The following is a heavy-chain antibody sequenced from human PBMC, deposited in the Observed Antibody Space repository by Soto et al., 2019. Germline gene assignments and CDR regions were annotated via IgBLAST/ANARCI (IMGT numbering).Heavy chain of an antibody. CDR3: VKAVYLLDFDY. D-gene: IGHD2-8*01. Sequence: GGSLRLSCAASGFTFSSYAMTWVRQAPGKWLEWVSTISGTGTTTYYADSVKGRFTISRDNSKNTLYLQMNSLRTEDTAVYYCVKAVYLLDFDYWGQGTLVTVSS. CDR2: ISGTGTTT. J-gene: IGHJ4*02. V-gene: IGHV3-23*01. CDR1: GFTFSSYA.